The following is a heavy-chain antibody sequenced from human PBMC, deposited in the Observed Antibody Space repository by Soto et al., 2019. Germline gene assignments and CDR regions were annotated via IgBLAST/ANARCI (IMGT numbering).Heavy chain of an antibody. D-gene: IGHD3-10*01. Sequence: PSCAASVFTFSSYAKSWVRQAPGNGLEWGSGISGSGGITYYADSVKGRFTISRDNSKNTLYLQMNSLRADDTAVYDCGTSVHGSALSGGYYDGPVVWAQATTLPVSS. CDR3: GTSVHGSALSGGYYDGPVV. CDR1: VFTFSSYA. J-gene: IGHJ6*02. CDR2: ISGSGGIT. V-gene: IGHV3-23*01.